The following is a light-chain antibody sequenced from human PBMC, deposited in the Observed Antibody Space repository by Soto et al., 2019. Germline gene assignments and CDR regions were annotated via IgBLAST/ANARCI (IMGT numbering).Light chain of an antibody. CDR1: SSNIGSNY. CDR2: RNN. J-gene: IGLJ3*02. CDR3: AAWDDSLRGRV. Sequence: QPVLTQPPSASGTPGQRVTISCSGSSSNIGSNYVYWYQQLPGTAPKLLIYRNNQRPSGVPDRFSGSKSDTSASLAISGLRSEDEADYYCAAWDDSLRGRVFGGGTKLTVL. V-gene: IGLV1-47*01.